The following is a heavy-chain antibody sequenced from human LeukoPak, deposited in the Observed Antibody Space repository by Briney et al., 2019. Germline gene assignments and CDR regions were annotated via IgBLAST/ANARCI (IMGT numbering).Heavy chain of an antibody. D-gene: IGHD3-22*01. CDR1: GFTFSSYG. CDR3: AKVALAPDSSGLDY. CDR2: KWYDGSNK. V-gene: IGHV3-33*06. Sequence: GRSLRLSCAASGFTFSSYGMHWVRQAPGKGLEWVAVKWYDGSNKYYADSVKGRFTISRDNSKITLYLQMNSLRAEDTAVYYCAKVALAPDSSGLDYWGQGTLVTVSS. J-gene: IGHJ4*02.